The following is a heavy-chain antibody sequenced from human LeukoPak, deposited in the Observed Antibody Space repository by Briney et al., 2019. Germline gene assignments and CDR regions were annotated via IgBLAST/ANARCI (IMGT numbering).Heavy chain of an antibody. D-gene: IGHD1-26*01. CDR1: GGSISSYY. V-gene: IGHV4-4*07. J-gene: IGHJ4*02. CDR2: IYTSGST. Sequence: SETLSLTCTVSGGSISSYYWSWIRQPAGKGLEWIGRIYTSGSTNYNPSLKSRVTMSVDTSKNQFSLKLSSVTAADTAVYYCARSPIPTWELRGGLTYFDYWGQGTLVTVSS. CDR3: ARSPIPTWELRGGLTYFDY.